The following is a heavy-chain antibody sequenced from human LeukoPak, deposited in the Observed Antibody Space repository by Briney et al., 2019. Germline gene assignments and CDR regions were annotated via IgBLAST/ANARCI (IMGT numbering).Heavy chain of an antibody. V-gene: IGHV3-23*01. CDR2: ISGSGGST. Sequence: GGSLRLSCAASRFTFSSYAMSWVRQAPGKGLEWVSAISGSGGSTYYADSVKGRFTISRDNSKNTLYLQMNSLRAEDTAVYYCAKGPIAVAEGDWFDPWGQGTLVTVSS. J-gene: IGHJ5*02. CDR3: AKGPIAVAEGDWFDP. D-gene: IGHD6-19*01. CDR1: RFTFSSYA.